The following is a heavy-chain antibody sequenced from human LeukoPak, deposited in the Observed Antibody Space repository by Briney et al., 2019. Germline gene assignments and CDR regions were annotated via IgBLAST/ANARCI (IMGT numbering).Heavy chain of an antibody. Sequence: SETLSLTCTVSGDSISGYYWSWIRQPPEKGLEWIGYIYYSGSTNYNPSLKSRVTMSVDTSKNQFSLKLTSVTAADTAVYYCARRFVGYDSSWGASDIWGQGTMVTVSS. CDR2: IYYSGST. V-gene: IGHV4-59*08. D-gene: IGHD3-22*01. J-gene: IGHJ3*02. CDR3: ARRFVGYDSSWGASDI. CDR1: GDSISGYY.